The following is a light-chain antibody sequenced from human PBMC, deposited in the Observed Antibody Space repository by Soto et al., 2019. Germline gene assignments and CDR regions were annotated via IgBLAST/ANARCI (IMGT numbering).Light chain of an antibody. V-gene: IGLV2-14*01. J-gene: IGLJ2*01. Sequence: QSALTQPASVSGSPGQSITISCTGTSSDVGGYNYVSWYQQHPGKAPKLMIYDVSNRPSGVSNRFSGSKSGNTASLTISGLQAEDEAYYYCSSYTSSSIYVVFGGGTKVTVL. CDR3: SSYTSSSIYVV. CDR1: SSDVGGYNY. CDR2: DVS.